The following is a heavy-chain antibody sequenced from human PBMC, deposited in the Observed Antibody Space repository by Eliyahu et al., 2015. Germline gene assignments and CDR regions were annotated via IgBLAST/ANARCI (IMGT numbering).Heavy chain of an antibody. V-gene: IGHV1-3*01. J-gene: IGHJ1*01. Sequence: QVQLVQSGAEVKRPGASVKISCKASGYTFTDYAIHWVRQAPGQRLEWMGWINAGGGNTKYSQKFQGRVTITRDTSASTAYLELSSLRSEDTSIFYCARDRGTSGFEYLHHWGQGTLVTVSS. CDR1: GYTFTDYA. CDR2: INAGGGNT. D-gene: IGHD6-19*01. CDR3: ARDRGTSGFEYLHH.